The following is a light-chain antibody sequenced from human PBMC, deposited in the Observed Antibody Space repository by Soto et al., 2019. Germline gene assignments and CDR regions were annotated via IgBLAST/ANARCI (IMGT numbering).Light chain of an antibody. Sequence: QLVLTQSPSASASLGASVKLTCTLSSGHSSYAIAWHQQQPEKGPRYLMKLNSDGSHSKGDGIPDRFSGSSSGAERYLIISRPQSEDEADYYCQTWGTGIHVFGTGTKLTVL. CDR3: QTWGTGIHV. V-gene: IGLV4-69*01. CDR1: SGHSSYA. J-gene: IGLJ1*01. CDR2: LNSDGSH.